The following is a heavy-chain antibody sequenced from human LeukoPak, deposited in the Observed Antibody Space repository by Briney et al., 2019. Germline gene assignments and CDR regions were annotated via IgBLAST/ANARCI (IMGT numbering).Heavy chain of an antibody. CDR2: IYDGGNI. J-gene: IGHJ3*02. V-gene: IGHV4-30-4*01. CDR3: ARAPDYDSSGDAFDI. Sequence: PSQTLSLTCTVSGGSLSNSDSFWSWIRQPPGKGLEWIGYIYDGGNIYYNPSLMSRVTMSVDTSKNQFSLQLSSVTAADTAVYYCARAPDYDSSGDAFDIWGQGTMVTVSS. CDR1: GGSLSNSDSF. D-gene: IGHD3-22*01.